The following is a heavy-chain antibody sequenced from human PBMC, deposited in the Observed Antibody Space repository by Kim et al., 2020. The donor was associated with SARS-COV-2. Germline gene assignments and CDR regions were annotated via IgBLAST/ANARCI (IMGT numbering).Heavy chain of an antibody. V-gene: IGHV4-34*01. CDR3: ARGADIVVVPAAARPKSFDY. D-gene: IGHD2-2*01. CDR1: GGSFSGYY. CDR2: INHSGST. J-gene: IGHJ4*02. Sequence: SETLSLTCAVYGGSFSGYYWSWIRQPPGKGLEWIGEINHSGSTNYNPSLKSRVTISVDTSKNQFSLKLSSVTAADTAVYYCARGADIVVVPAAARPKSFDYWGQGTLVTVSS.